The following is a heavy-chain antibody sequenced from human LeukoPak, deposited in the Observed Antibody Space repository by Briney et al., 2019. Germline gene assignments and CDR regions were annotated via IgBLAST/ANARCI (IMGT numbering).Heavy chain of an antibody. CDR1: GFTVSSNY. Sequence: PGGSLRLSCAAAGFTVSSNYMSWVRQAPGKGLEWVSVIYSGGSTYYADSVKGRFTISRDNSKNTVLLQMNSLTSEDTALYHCAKSTSPTVAPRDSFDIWGQGTMVTVSS. J-gene: IGHJ3*02. D-gene: IGHD4-23*01. CDR3: AKSTSPTVAPRDSFDI. V-gene: IGHV3-53*05. CDR2: IYSGGST.